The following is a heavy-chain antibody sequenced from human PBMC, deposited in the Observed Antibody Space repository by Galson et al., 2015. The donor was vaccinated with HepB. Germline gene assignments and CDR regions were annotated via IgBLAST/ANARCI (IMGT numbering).Heavy chain of an antibody. CDR1: GFTFSSYS. CDR2: IRSSSSTI. D-gene: IGHD6-19*01. Sequence: SLRLSCAASGFTFSSYSMNWVRQAPGKGLEWVSYIRSSSSTIYYADSVKGRFTISRDNAKNSLYLQMNSLRDEDTAVYYCAREQAVAGMASTSSFAYWGQGTLVTVSS. CDR3: AREQAVAGMASTSSFAY. V-gene: IGHV3-48*02. J-gene: IGHJ4*02.